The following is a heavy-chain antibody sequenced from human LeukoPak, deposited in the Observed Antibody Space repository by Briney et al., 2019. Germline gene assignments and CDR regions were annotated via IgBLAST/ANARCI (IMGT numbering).Heavy chain of an antibody. Sequence: GGSLRLSCAASGFAFSSHWMHWVRQVPGKGLVWVSRINSDGSNTIYADSVEGRFTISRDNAKNTLYLQMNSLRAEDTAVYYCTRDLMDYDYGDKGGNYWGQGTLVTISS. CDR2: INSDGSNT. V-gene: IGHV3-74*01. CDR3: TRDLMDYDYGDKGGNY. J-gene: IGHJ4*02. D-gene: IGHD4-23*01. CDR1: GFAFSSHW.